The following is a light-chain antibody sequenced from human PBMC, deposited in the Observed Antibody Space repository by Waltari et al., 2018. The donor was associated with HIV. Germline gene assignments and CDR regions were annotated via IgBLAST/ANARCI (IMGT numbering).Light chain of an antibody. J-gene: IGLJ2*01. Sequence: QSALTQPPSASVSPGQSVTISCTGTSSDIGAYNYVSWFQQHPGKAPKLMIFDVSKRPSGVPDRFSGSKSGNTASLTVSGLQAEDEADYYCASHAGSKDVFGGGTKLIVL. CDR3: ASHAGSKDV. CDR2: DVS. V-gene: IGLV2-8*01. CDR1: SSDIGAYNY.